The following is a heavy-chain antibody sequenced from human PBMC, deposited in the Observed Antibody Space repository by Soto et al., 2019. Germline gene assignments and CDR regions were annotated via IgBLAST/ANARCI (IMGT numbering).Heavy chain of an antibody. V-gene: IGHV3-33*01. J-gene: IGHJ6*02. CDR1: GFTFSSYG. CDR2: IWYDGSNK. D-gene: IGHD4-4*01. Sequence: ESGGGVVQPGRSLRLSCAASGFTFSSYGMHWVRQAPGKGLEWVAVIWYDGSNKYYADSVKGRFTISRDNSKNTLYLQMNSLRAEDTAVYYCARDTSSTVGYYYGMDVWGQGTTVTVSS. CDR3: ARDTSSTVGYYYGMDV.